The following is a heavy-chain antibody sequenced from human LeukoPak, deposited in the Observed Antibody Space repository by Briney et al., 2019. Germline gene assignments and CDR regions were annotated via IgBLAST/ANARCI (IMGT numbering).Heavy chain of an antibody. J-gene: IGHJ1*01. V-gene: IGHV3-33*01. Sequence: GGSLRLSCAASGFTFSSYGMHWVRQAPGKGLEWVAVIWYDGSNKYYADSVKGRFTISRDNSKNTLYLQMNSLRAEDTAVYYCARERRDGYNSYFQHWGQGTLVTVSS. D-gene: IGHD5-24*01. CDR3: ARERRDGYNSYFQH. CDR1: GFTFSSYG. CDR2: IWYDGSNK.